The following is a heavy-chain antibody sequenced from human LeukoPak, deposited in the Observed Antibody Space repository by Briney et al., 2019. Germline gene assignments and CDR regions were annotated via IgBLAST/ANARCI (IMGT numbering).Heavy chain of an antibody. CDR3: AKTYYYDSSGFSDY. CDR2: LSGGGGST. Sequence: PGGSLRLSCAASGFTFSSYGMNWVRQAPGKGLEWVSSLSGGGGSTYYADSVKGRFTISRDNSKNPLYLQRHSLRAEDTAIYYCAKTYYYDSSGFSDYWGQGTLVTVSS. CDR1: GFTFSSYG. V-gene: IGHV3-23*01. D-gene: IGHD3-22*01. J-gene: IGHJ4*02.